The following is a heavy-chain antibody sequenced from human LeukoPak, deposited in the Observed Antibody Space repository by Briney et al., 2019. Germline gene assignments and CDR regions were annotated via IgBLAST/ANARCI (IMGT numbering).Heavy chain of an antibody. J-gene: IGHJ4*02. CDR2: IYYSGST. D-gene: IGHD4-17*01. Sequence: SQTLSLTCTVSGGSISSGSYYWSWIRQPPGKGLEWIGYIYYSGSTNYNPSLKSRVTISVDTSKNQFSLKLSSVTAADTAVYYCARDSPLYGDYYDYWGQGTLVTVSS. V-gene: IGHV4-61*01. CDR3: ARDSPLYGDYYDY. CDR1: GGSISSGSYY.